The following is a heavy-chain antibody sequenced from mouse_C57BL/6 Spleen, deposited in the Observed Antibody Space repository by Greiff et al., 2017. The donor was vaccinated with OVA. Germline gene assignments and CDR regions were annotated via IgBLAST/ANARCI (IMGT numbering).Heavy chain of an antibody. CDR2: ISSGSSTI. Sequence: EVHLVESGGGLVKPGGSLKLSCAASGFTFSDYGMHWVRQAPATGLEWVAYISSGSSTIYYADTVKGRFTISRDNAKNTLFLQMTSLRSEDTAMYYCARGHYGSSYWYFDVWGTGTTVTVSS. V-gene: IGHV5-17*01. CDR3: ARGHYGSSYWYFDV. J-gene: IGHJ1*03. CDR1: GFTFSDYG. D-gene: IGHD1-1*01.